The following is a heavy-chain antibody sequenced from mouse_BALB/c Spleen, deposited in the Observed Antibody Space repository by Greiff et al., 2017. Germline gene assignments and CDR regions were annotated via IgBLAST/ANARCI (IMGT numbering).Heavy chain of an antibody. CDR2: IRNKANGYTT. D-gene: IGHD1-1*02. CDR3: ARDRWFYAMDY. Sequence: VQLKESGGGLVQPGGSLRLSCATSGFTFTDYYMSWVRQPPGKALEWLGFIRNKANGYTTEYSASVKGRFTISRDNSQSILYLQMNTLRAEDSATYYCARDRWFYAMDYWGQGTSVTVSS. J-gene: IGHJ4*01. CDR1: GFTFTDYY. V-gene: IGHV7-3*02.